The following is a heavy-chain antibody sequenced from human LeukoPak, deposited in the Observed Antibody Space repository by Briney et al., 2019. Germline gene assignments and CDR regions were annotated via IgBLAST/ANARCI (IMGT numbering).Heavy chain of an antibody. J-gene: IGHJ4*02. CDR2: ISYDGGDK. V-gene: IGHV3-30*18. D-gene: IGHD3-9*01. CDR1: GFAFSSYG. Sequence: GGSLRLSCAASGFAFSSYGIHWVRQAPGKGLEWVATISYDGGDKYYADSVKGRFTISRDNSKNTLYLQMNSLRAEDTAVYYCAKGSRVYYDILTGYFDYWGQGTLVSVSS. CDR3: AKGSRVYYDILTGYFDY.